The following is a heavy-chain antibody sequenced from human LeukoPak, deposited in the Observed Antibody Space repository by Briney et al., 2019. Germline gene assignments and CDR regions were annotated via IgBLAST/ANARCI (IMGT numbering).Heavy chain of an antibody. V-gene: IGHV3-11*04. D-gene: IGHD6-6*01. J-gene: IGHJ3*02. CDR3: ARPPYSSSPNDAFDI. CDR2: ISSSGNTI. CDR1: GFTFSDYF. Sequence: GGSLRLSCAASGFTFSDYFMTWIRQAPGKGLEWVSYISSSGNTIYYADSVKGRFTISRDNAKNSLYLQMNSLRAEDTAVYYCARPPYSSSPNDAFDIWGQGTMVTVSS.